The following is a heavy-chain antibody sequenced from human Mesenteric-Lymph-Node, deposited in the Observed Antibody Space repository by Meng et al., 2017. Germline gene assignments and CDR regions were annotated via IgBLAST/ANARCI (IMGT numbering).Heavy chain of an antibody. V-gene: IGHV4-61*08. J-gene: IGHJ4*02. D-gene: IGHD6-19*01. CDR3: ARHGGWHFDY. Sequence: VPLPGSCPGRVSPSETLSLICPVSGGSVSSVDHQWGWIRQPPGKALEWIGFAGANQKLSVGAHQNPSLKTRVTISSDTSKNQFSLKLNSVTAADTAVYYCARHGGWHFDYWGQGALVTVSS. CDR2: AGANQKLSVGA. CDR1: GGSVSSVDHQ.